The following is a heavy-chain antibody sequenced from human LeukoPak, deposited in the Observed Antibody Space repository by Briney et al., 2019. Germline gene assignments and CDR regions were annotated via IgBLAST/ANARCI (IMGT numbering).Heavy chain of an antibody. J-gene: IGHJ4*02. CDR3: TKDDGPYSLTPYSVGLFDF. CDR2: LSGSDEST. V-gene: IGHV3-23*01. Sequence: GGSLRLSCAASGFAFSTYAMNWVRQAPGKGLEWVSALSGSDESTYYADSVKGRFTISRDKSTNTVYLQMNSLRSEDTAMYYCTKDDGPYSLTPYSVGLFDFWGPGTLVTVSS. D-gene: IGHD4-11*01. CDR1: GFAFSTYA.